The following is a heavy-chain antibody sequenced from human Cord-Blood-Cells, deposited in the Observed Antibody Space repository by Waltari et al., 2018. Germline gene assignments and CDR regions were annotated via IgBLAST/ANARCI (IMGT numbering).Heavy chain of an antibody. J-gene: IGHJ4*02. CDR1: FSSYA. CDR2: IIPIFGTA. D-gene: IGHD3-22*01. Sequence: FSSYAISWVRQAPGQGLEWMGGIIPIFGTANYAQKFQGRVTITADESTSTAYMELSSLRSEDTAVYYCARDPEDYYYDSSGYYDYWGQGTLVTVSS. V-gene: IGHV1-69*01. CDR3: ARDPEDYYYDSSGYYDY.